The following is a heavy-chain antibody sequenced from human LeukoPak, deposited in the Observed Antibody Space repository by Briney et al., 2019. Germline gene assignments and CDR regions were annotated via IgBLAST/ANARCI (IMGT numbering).Heavy chain of an antibody. Sequence: ESLKISCKGSGYRFTSDWIGWVRQMPGKGLEWMGIIYPGDSDTRYSPSFQGQVTISADKSISTAYLQWSSLKASDTAMYYCARKYGSGNQAFDIWGPGTMVTVSS. CDR2: IYPGDSDT. V-gene: IGHV5-51*01. D-gene: IGHD3-10*01. CDR3: ARKYGSGNQAFDI. CDR1: GYRFTSDW. J-gene: IGHJ3*02.